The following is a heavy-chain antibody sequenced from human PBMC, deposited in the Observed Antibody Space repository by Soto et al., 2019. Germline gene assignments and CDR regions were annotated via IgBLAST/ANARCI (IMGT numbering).Heavy chain of an antibody. J-gene: IGHJ6*02. Sequence: GASLKISCKGSGYSFTSYWIGWVPQMPGKGLEWMGIIYPGDSGTRYSPSFHGQVTISADRSISTAYLQWSSLKASDTAMYYCARLFIGCSRTSRDSGYYYYRMAVWGQGQPVTVYS. V-gene: IGHV5-51*01. CDR2: IYPGDSGT. CDR1: GYSFTSYW. D-gene: IGHD2-2*01. CDR3: ARLFIGCSRTSRDSGYYYYRMAV.